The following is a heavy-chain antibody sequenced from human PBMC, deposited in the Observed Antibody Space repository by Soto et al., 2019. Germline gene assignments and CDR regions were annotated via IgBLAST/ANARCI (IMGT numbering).Heavy chain of an antibody. J-gene: IGHJ4*02. Sequence: PGGSLRLSCAASGFTFSSYGMHWVRQAPGKGLEWVAVIWYDGSNKYYADSVKGRFTISRDNSKNTLYLQMNSLRAEDTAVYYCAREGGWELPDDYWGQGTLVTVSS. D-gene: IGHD1-26*01. CDR1: GFTFSSYG. CDR3: AREGGWELPDDY. V-gene: IGHV3-33*01. CDR2: IWYDGSNK.